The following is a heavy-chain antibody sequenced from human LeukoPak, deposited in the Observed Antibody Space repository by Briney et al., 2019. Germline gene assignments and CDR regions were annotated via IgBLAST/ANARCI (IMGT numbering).Heavy chain of an antibody. D-gene: IGHD5-24*01. CDR1: GFTFSSYA. Sequence: GGSLRLSCAASGFTFSSYAMNWVRQAPGKGLEWVAVIWYDGSNKYYTDSVKGRFTISRDNSKNTLDLQMNSLRAEDTAVYYCARDRMALFDCWGQGTLVTVSS. J-gene: IGHJ4*02. CDR2: IWYDGSNK. CDR3: ARDRMALFDC. V-gene: IGHV3-33*08.